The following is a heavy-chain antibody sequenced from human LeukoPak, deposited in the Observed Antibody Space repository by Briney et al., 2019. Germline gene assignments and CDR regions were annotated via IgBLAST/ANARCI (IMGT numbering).Heavy chain of an antibody. CDR1: GCTFTSYD. CDR2: MNPNSGNT. Sequence: GASVKVSCKASGCTFTSYDINWVRQATGQGLEWMGWMNPNSGNTGYAQKFQGRVTMTWNTSISTAYMELSSLRSEDTAVYYCARGIGAAAHFYYYYYYMDVWGKGTTVTVSS. D-gene: IGHD6-13*01. J-gene: IGHJ6*03. V-gene: IGHV1-8*01. CDR3: ARGIGAAAHFYYYYYYMDV.